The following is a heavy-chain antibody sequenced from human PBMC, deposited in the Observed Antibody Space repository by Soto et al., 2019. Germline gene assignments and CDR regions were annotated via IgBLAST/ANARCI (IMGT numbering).Heavy chain of an antibody. CDR3: ERNEGDGSNSVMDFEN. CDR1: GFTFSHYY. Sequence: QVQLVESGGGLVKPGGSLRLSCAASGFTFSHYYMSWIRQAPGKGLEWVSYISTSGRTIYYADSVKGRFTISRENAKNSLSLQMISVSAEDRAFYYGERNEGDGSNSVMDFENWVRGPLVTVSS. V-gene: IGHV3-11*01. J-gene: IGHJ2*01. CDR2: ISTSGRTI. D-gene: IGHD4-4*01.